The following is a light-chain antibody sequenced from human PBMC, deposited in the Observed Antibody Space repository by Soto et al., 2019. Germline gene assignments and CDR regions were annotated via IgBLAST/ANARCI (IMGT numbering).Light chain of an antibody. CDR1: QSVSSW. Sequence: DIQMTQSPSTLSAFVGDRVTITCRASQSVSSWLAWYQQKPGKAPNLLIYKASNLESGVPSRLSGSGSGTEFTLTISSLQPDDFATYFCQQYDSYSTFGQGTKVEIK. J-gene: IGKJ1*01. CDR2: KAS. V-gene: IGKV1-5*03. CDR3: QQYDSYST.